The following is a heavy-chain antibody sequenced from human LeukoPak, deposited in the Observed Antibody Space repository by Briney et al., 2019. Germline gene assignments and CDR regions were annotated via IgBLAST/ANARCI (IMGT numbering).Heavy chain of an antibody. CDR3: AREGYGDYHI. CDR2: INQDGSEK. Sequence: GGSLRLSCAVSGLPISNHWMTWVRQAPGKGLERVANINQDGSEKYYVDSGKGRFSISRDNAKSSLYLQMNSLRVEDTAMYFCAREGYGDYHIWGQGTIVTVSS. V-gene: IGHV3-7*01. CDR1: GLPISNHW. D-gene: IGHD4-17*01. J-gene: IGHJ3*02.